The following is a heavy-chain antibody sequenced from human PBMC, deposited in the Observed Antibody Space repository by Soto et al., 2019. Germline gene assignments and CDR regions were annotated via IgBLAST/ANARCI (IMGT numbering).Heavy chain of an antibody. D-gene: IGHD3-22*01. CDR2: ISGSGGST. Sequence: EVQLLESGGGLVQPGGSLRLSCAASGFTFSSYAMSWVRQAPGKGLEWVSAISGSGGSTYYADSVKGRFTISRDNSKSTLYLQRNTLRAEDTAVYYCAKEAVGYYVSSGYYVYCGQGTLVTVSS. J-gene: IGHJ4*02. CDR3: AKEAVGYYVSSGYYVY. V-gene: IGHV3-23*01. CDR1: GFTFSSYA.